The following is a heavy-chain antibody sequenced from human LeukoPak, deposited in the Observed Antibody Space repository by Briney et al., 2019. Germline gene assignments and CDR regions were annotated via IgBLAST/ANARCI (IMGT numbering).Heavy chain of an antibody. D-gene: IGHD3-22*01. J-gene: IGHJ3*02. Sequence: KTSETLSLTCTVSGGSISSGGYYWSWIRQHPGKGLEWIGYIYYSGSTYYNPSLKSRVTISVDTSKNQFSLKLSSVTAADTAVYYCARCITMIRDDAFDIWGQGTMVTVSS. CDR2: IYYSGST. CDR3: ARCITMIRDDAFDI. V-gene: IGHV4-31*03. CDR1: GGSISSGGYY.